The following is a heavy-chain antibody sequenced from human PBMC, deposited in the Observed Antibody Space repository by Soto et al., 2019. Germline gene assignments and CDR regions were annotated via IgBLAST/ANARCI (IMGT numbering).Heavy chain of an antibody. D-gene: IGHD5-18*01. CDR1: GFTFSSYA. Sequence: EVQLLESGGGLVQPGGSLRLSCAASGFTFSSYAMSWVRQAPGKGLEWVSAISGSGGSTYYADSVKGRFTISRDNSKNTLYLQMNSLRAEDTAVYYCAKDPGYSYGLYYYYYGMDVWGQGTTVTVSS. V-gene: IGHV3-23*01. J-gene: IGHJ6*02. CDR3: AKDPGYSYGLYYYYYGMDV. CDR2: ISGSGGST.